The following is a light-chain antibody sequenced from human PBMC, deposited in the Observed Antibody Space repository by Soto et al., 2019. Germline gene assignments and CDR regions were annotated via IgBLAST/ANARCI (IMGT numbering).Light chain of an antibody. V-gene: IGKV3-20*01. CDR2: GAS. CDR3: QQYGSSPTT. Sequence: EVVLTQSPAALSVSPGERATLSCRASQTVSRSLAWYQQKPGQAPRLLIYGASTRATGIPDRFSGSGSGTDFTLTITRLEPEDFAVYYCQQYGSSPTTFGQGTKVDIK. J-gene: IGKJ1*01. CDR1: QTVSRS.